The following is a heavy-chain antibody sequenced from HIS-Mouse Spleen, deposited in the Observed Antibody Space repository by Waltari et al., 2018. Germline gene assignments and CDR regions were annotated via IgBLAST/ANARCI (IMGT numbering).Heavy chain of an antibody. Sequence: QLQLQESGPGLVKPSETLSLTCTVSGGSISSSSYYWGWIRQPPGKGLEWIGSIYYRWSPYYNPSLNSRVTISVDTSKNQFSLKLSSVTAADTAVYYCAREIPYSSSWYDWYFDLWGRGTLVTVSS. CDR1: GGSISSSSYY. CDR3: AREIPYSSSWYDWYFDL. CDR2: IYYRWSP. D-gene: IGHD6-13*01. J-gene: IGHJ2*01. V-gene: IGHV4-39*07.